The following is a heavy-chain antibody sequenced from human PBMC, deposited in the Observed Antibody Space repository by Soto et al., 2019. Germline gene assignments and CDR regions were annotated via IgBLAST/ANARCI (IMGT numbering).Heavy chain of an antibody. CDR1: GGSISSSSYY. Sequence: LSLTCTVSGGSISSSSYYWGWIRQPPGKGLEWIGSIYYSGSTYYNPSLKSRVTISVDTSKNQFSLKLSSVTAADTAVYYCARRIAAQNYYYGMDVWGQGTTVTVSS. V-gene: IGHV4-39*01. CDR2: IYYSGST. D-gene: IGHD6-6*01. J-gene: IGHJ6*02. CDR3: ARRIAAQNYYYGMDV.